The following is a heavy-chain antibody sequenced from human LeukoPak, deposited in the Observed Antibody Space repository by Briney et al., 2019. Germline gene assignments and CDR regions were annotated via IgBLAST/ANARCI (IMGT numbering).Heavy chain of an antibody. CDR2: IYSDGST. CDR1: GFTVSSNY. V-gene: IGHV3-53*01. CDR3: ARGNWQS. Sequence: GGSLRPSCAASGFTVSSNYMTWVRQAPGKGLEWVSVIYSDGSTYYADSVRGRFTISRDNSKNTLYLQMNGLRADDTAVYYCARGNWQSWGQGTLVTVSS. J-gene: IGHJ5*02.